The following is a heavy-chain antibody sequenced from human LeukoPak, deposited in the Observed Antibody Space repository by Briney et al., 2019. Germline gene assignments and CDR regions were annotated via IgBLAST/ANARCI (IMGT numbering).Heavy chain of an antibody. D-gene: IGHD3-9*01. CDR3: ARGNFDWLSLDY. CDR1: GGSISSYY. V-gene: IGHV4-4*07. Sequence: SETLSLTCTVSGGSISSYYWSWIRQPAGKGLEWIGRIYTSGSTNYNPSLKSRVTISVDTSKNQFSLKLSPVTAADTAVYYCARGNFDWLSLDYWGQGTLVTVSS. CDR2: IYTSGST. J-gene: IGHJ4*02.